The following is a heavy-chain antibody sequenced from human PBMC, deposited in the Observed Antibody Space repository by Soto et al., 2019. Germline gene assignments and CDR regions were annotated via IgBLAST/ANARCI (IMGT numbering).Heavy chain of an antibody. CDR1: GFNFAEYA. V-gene: IGHV3-9*01. CDR3: AKVVVQATQPRYYFSGLDV. D-gene: IGHD2-15*01. Sequence: GGSLRLSCAASGFNFAEYAMHWVRQIPGKGLEWVSGISWDVGRIGYADSVKGRFTISRDNAKKSLFLQMNSLRPEDTALYYCAKVVVQATQPRYYFSGLDVWGPGTRVTVSS. CDR2: ISWDVGRI. J-gene: IGHJ6*02.